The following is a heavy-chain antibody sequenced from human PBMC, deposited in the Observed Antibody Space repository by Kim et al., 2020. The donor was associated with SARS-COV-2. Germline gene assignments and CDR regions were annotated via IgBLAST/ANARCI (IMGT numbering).Heavy chain of an antibody. J-gene: IGHJ1*01. D-gene: IGHD6-13*01. CDR1: GFTFSSYG. CDR2: ISYDGSNK. Sequence: GGSLRLSCAASGFTFSSYGMHWVRQAPGKGLEWVAVISYDGSNKYYADSVKGRFTISRDNSKNTLYLQMNSLRAEDTAVYYCARGPIAAAGTRYFQHWGQGTLVTVSS. V-gene: IGHV3-33*05. CDR3: ARGPIAAAGTRYFQH.